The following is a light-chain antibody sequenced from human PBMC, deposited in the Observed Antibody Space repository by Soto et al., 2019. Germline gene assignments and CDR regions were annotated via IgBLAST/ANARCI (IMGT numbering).Light chain of an antibody. Sequence: EIVLTQSPATLSLSPGERATLSCRASQSVSSYLAWYQQKPGQAPRLLIYDASNRATGIPARFSGSGSGTDFTLTISSLEPEDFAVYYCQQYNAWYTFGQGTKLEI. CDR3: QQYNAWYT. J-gene: IGKJ2*01. CDR2: DAS. CDR1: QSVSSY. V-gene: IGKV3-11*01.